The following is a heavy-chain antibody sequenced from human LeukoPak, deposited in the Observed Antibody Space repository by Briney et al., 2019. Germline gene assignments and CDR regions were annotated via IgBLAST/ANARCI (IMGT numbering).Heavy chain of an antibody. CDR2: INHSGST. D-gene: IGHD6-19*01. CDR1: GGSFSGYY. J-gene: IGHJ6*04. CDR3: ARGPTRGCVYYYYGMDV. Sequence: SETLSLTCAVYGGSFSGYYWSWIRQPPGKGLEWIGEINHSGSTNYNPSLKSRVTISVDTSKNQFSLKLSSVTAADTAVYYCARGPTRGCVYYYYGMDVWGKGTTVTVSS. V-gene: IGHV4-34*01.